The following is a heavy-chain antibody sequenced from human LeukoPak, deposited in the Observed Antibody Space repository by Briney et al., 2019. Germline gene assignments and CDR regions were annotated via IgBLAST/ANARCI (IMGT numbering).Heavy chain of an antibody. CDR2: ISWNSGSI. V-gene: IGHV3-9*01. D-gene: IGHD6-13*01. CDR3: AKGAVIAAAGPFDY. J-gene: IGHJ4*02. CDR1: GFTFDDYA. Sequence: GGSLRLSCAASGFTFDDYATHWVRQAPGKGLEWVSGISWNSGSIGYADSVKGRFTISRDNAKNSLYLQMNSLRAEDTALYYCAKGAVIAAAGPFDYWGQGTLVTVSS.